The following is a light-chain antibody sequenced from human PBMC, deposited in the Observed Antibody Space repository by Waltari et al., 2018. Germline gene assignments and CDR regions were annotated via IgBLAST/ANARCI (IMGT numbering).Light chain of an antibody. CDR3: QSFDSSLTAL. CDR1: SSNIGAGYD. CDR2: GNN. Sequence: QSVLTQPPSVSGAPGQRLTISCPGTSSNIGAGYDVQWYQQFPGAVPKLLIYGNNNRPSGVPDRFSGSKSGTSASLAITGLQAEDEADYYCQSFDSSLTALFGGGTKLTVL. V-gene: IGLV1-40*01. J-gene: IGLJ2*01.